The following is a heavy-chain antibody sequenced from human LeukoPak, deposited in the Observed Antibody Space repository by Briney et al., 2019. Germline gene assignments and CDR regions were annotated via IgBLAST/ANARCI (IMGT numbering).Heavy chain of an antibody. CDR2: IYPGDSDT. CDR3: ARGGIVGSAFDY. CDR1: GYSFSSYW. D-gene: IGHD1-26*01. Sequence: GESLKISCQGSGYSFSSYWIGWVRQMPGKGLEWMGIIYPGDSDTRYSPSFQGQVTISADNFISTAYLQWSSLKASSTAMYYRARGGIVGSAFDYWGQGTLVTVSS. V-gene: IGHV5-51*01. J-gene: IGHJ4*02.